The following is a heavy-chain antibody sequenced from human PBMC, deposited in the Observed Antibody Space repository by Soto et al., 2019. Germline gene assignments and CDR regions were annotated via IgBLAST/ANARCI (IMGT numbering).Heavy chain of an antibody. D-gene: IGHD1-26*01. J-gene: IGHJ4*02. CDR2: IDWDDDK. CDR1: GFSLSTSGMC. CDR3: ARVVGATGSAVVDY. Sequence: SGPTLVNPTQTLTLTCTFSGFSLSTSGMCVSWIRQPPGKALEWLALIDWDDDKYYSTSLKTRLTISKDTSKNQVVLTMTNMEPVDTATYYCARVVGATGSAVVDYWGQGTLVTGSS. V-gene: IGHV2-70*01.